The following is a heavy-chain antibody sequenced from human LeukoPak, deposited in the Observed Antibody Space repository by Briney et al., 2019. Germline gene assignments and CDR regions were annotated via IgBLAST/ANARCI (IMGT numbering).Heavy chain of an antibody. V-gene: IGHV3-48*04. D-gene: IGHD3-22*01. Sequence: GGSLRLSCAASGFTFSSYSMNWVRQAPGKGLEWDSYISSSSSTIYYADSVKGRFTISRDNAKNSLYLQMNSLRAEDTAVYYCASYYDSSGYYFLPFDYWGQGTLVTVSS. CDR2: ISSSSSTI. CDR3: ASYYDSSGYYFLPFDY. J-gene: IGHJ4*02. CDR1: GFTFSSYS.